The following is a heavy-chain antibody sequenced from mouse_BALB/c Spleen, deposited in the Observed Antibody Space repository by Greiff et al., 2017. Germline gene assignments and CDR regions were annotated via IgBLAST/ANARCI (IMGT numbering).Heavy chain of an antibody. D-gene: IGHD1-1*01. J-gene: IGHJ3*01. CDR3: ARDYGSSVGFAY. CDR2: ISSGGSYT. Sequence: EVKLMESGGGLVKPGGSLKLSCAASGFTFSSYAMSWVRQSPEKRLEWVAEISSGGSYTYYPDTVTGRFTISRDNAKNTLYLEMSSLRSEDTAMYYCARDYGSSVGFAYWGQGTLVTVSA. CDR1: GFTFSSYA. V-gene: IGHV5-9-4*01.